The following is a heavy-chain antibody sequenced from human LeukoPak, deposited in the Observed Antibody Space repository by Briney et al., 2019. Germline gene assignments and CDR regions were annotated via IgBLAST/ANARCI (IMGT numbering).Heavy chain of an antibody. V-gene: IGHV3-21*01. CDR2: ISSSSYI. CDR1: GFTFSSYG. J-gene: IGHJ4*02. D-gene: IGHD3-22*01. Sequence: GGSLRLSCAASGFTFSSYGMSWVRQAPGKGLEWVSSISSSSYICYADSVKGRFTISRDNDKNSLYLQMNSLRAEDTAVYYCARVYYDSSGYYYFDYWGQGTLVTVSS. CDR3: ARVYYDSSGYYYFDY.